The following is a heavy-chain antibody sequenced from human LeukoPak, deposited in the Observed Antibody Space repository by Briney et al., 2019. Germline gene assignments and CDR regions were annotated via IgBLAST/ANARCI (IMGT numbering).Heavy chain of an antibody. Sequence: GGSLRLSCAASGFAFSDYYMSWIRQAPGKGLEWVSYISSSGSTIYYADSVKGRFTISRDNAKNSLYLQMNSLRAEDTAVYYCARNYREHTYGLHYYYYYMDVWGKGTTVTVSS. CDR3: ARNYREHTYGLHYYYYYMDV. V-gene: IGHV3-11*04. J-gene: IGHJ6*03. CDR1: GFAFSDYY. CDR2: ISSSGSTI. D-gene: IGHD5-18*01.